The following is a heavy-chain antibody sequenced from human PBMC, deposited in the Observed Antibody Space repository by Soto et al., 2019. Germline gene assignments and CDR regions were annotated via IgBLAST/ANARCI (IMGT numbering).Heavy chain of an antibody. CDR3: ARTKPPYFWSGSYTRREDHYFDY. Sequence: PSETLSLTCTVSGDSINSYYWSWIRQPPGKRLEWIGHIYSSGSTNYNPSLESRVTVSLDTSKNQFSLKLYSVTAADTALYFCARTKPPYFWSGSYTRREDHYFDYWGRGTLVTVSS. V-gene: IGHV4-59*01. CDR1: GDSINSYY. CDR2: IYSSGST. J-gene: IGHJ4*02. D-gene: IGHD3-3*01.